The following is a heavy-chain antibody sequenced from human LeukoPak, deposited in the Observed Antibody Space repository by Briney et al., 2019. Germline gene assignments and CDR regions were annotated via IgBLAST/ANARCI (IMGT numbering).Heavy chain of an antibody. CDR3: ARDSRVYYDSSGYYPLDY. Sequence: ASVKVSCKASGYTFTSYGISWVRQAPGQGLEWMGWISAYNGNTNYAQKLQGRVTMTTDTSTSTAYMELSSLRSEDTAVYYCARDSRVYYDSSGYYPLDYWGQGTLVTVSS. CDR2: ISAYNGNT. CDR1: GYTFTSYG. J-gene: IGHJ4*02. D-gene: IGHD3-22*01. V-gene: IGHV1-18*01.